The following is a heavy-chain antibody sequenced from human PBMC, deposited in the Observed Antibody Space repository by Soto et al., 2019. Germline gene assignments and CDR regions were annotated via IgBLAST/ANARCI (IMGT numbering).Heavy chain of an antibody. CDR3: ARAHYGDYGYGMDV. CDR1: GGSISSDDYY. V-gene: IGHV4-30-4*08. J-gene: IGHJ6*02. D-gene: IGHD4-17*01. CDR2: IYYNGNT. Sequence: SETLSLTCSVSGGSISSDDYYWTWVRQPPGKGLEWIGHIYYNGNTYYNPSLKSRLTISVDTSKNQFSLHLTSVTAADTALYYCARAHYGDYGYGMDVWGQGTTVTVS.